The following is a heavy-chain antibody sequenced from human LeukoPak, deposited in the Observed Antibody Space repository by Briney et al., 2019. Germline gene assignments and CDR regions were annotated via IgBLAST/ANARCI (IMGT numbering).Heavy chain of an antibody. CDR3: AKAQLPSPYYYDSSGRGEFDY. CDR1: GFTFSSYG. D-gene: IGHD3-22*01. J-gene: IGHJ4*02. CDR2: ISSDGSNK. V-gene: IGHV3-30*18. Sequence: PGRSLRLSCAASGFTFSSYGMHWVRQAPGKGLEWVAVISSDGSNKYYADSVKGRFTISRDNSKNTLYLQMNSLRAEDTAVYYCAKAQLPSPYYYDSSGRGEFDYWGQGTLVTVSS.